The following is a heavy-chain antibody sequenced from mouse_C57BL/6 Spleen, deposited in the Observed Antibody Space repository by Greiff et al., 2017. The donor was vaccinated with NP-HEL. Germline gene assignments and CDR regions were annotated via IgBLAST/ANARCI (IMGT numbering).Heavy chain of an antibody. CDR1: GYTFTSYG. Sequence: VQLQQSGAELARPGASVKLSCKASGYTFTSYGISWVKQRTGQGLEWIGEIYPRSGNTYYNEKFKGKATLTADKSSSTAYMELRSLTSEDSAVYFCARCHYYGSSHWCFDVWGTGTTVTASS. J-gene: IGHJ1*03. CDR3: ARCHYYGSSHWCFDV. V-gene: IGHV1-81*01. D-gene: IGHD1-1*01. CDR2: IYPRSGNT.